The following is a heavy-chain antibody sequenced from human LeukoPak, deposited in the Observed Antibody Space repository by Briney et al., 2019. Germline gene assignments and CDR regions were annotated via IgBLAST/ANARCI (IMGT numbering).Heavy chain of an antibody. CDR2: IHRGGNT. CDR3: ARDPGYGLGVDYGDY. Sequence: GGSLRLSCAASGFTVSGNYMSWVRQAPGKGLEWLSVIHRGGNTYYADSVKGRFTISRDSSKNTVFLQTDSLRAEDTAVYYCARDPGYGLGVDYGDYWGQGTLVTVSS. V-gene: IGHV3-66*01. J-gene: IGHJ4*02. D-gene: IGHD3-10*01. CDR1: GFTVSGNY.